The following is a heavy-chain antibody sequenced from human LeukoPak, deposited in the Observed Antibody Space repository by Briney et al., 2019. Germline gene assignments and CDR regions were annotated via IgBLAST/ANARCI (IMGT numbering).Heavy chain of an antibody. D-gene: IGHD3-22*01. V-gene: IGHV1-18*01. J-gene: IGHJ4*02. CDR1: GYTFTSYG. Sequence: ASVKVSCKASGYTFTSYGISWVRQAPGQGLEWMGWISAYNGNTNYAQKLQGRVTMTTDTSTSTACMELRSLRSDDTAVYYCARVRPTTYSSGYYYVDYWGQGTLVTVSS. CDR2: ISAYNGNT. CDR3: ARVRPTTYSSGYYYVDY.